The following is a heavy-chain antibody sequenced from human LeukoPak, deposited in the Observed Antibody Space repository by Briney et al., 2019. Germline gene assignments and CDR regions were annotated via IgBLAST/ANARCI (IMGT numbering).Heavy chain of an antibody. CDR3: ARLYGSGSYYYYYMDV. CDR2: MNPNSGNT. V-gene: IGHV1-8*03. J-gene: IGHJ6*03. D-gene: IGHD3-10*01. CDR1: GYTFTSYD. Sequence: GASVKVSCKXSGYTFTSYDINWVRQATGQGLEWMGWMNPNSGNTGYAQKFQGRVTITRNTSISTAYMELSSLRSEDTAVYYCARLYGSGSYYYYYMDVWGKGTTVTVSS.